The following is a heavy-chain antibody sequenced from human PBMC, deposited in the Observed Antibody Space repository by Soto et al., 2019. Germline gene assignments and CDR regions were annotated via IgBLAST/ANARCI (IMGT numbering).Heavy chain of an antibody. CDR2: MNPNSGNT. CDR3: ARGTDDYGDRRKLPTN. Sequence: ASVKVSCKASGYTFTSFDINWVRQASGQGLEWMGWMNPNSGNTGYAQKFQGRVTMTRNTSIDTAYMELSSLRSEDTAVYFCARGTDDYGDRRKLPTNWGRGTPVTVSS. CDR1: GYTFTSFD. D-gene: IGHD4-17*01. J-gene: IGHJ4*02. V-gene: IGHV1-8*01.